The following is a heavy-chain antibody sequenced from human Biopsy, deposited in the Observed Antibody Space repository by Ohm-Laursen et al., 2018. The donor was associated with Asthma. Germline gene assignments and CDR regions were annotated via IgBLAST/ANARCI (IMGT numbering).Heavy chain of an antibody. CDR3: ARCQVGYSSGWSLLLKKIYYSGMDV. J-gene: IGHJ6*02. Sequence: SVKVSCKVPGGTFSNFAISWVRQAPGQELEWLGGIMTVFGTTNYAQKFQGRVTITADESTSTAYMEVTSLRSEDTATYYCARCQVGYSSGWSLLLKKIYYSGMDVWGQGTAVTVS. CDR1: GGTFSNFA. D-gene: IGHD6-19*01. V-gene: IGHV1-69*13. CDR2: IMTVFGTT.